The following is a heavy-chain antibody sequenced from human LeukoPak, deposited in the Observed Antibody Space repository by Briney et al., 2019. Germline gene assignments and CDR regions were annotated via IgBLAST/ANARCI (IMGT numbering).Heavy chain of an antibody. CDR2: IKQDESEK. CDR3: ARAVLPDESVYRPFDY. J-gene: IGHJ4*02. CDR1: GSIFRSYS. Sequence: GGSLRLSWVASGSIFRSYSMTWVRQAPGKGREWVAKIKQDESEKSYVDSVKGRFTISRDNVKDSLYLQMNSLGVEDTAVYYCARAVLPDESVYRPFDYWGPGILVTVSS. D-gene: IGHD5/OR15-5a*01. V-gene: IGHV3-7*01.